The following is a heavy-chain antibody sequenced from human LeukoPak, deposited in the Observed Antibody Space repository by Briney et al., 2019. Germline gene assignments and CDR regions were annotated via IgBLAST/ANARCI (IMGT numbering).Heavy chain of an antibody. D-gene: IGHD2-21*02. CDR1: GGSISSTSYY. CDR3: ARHPLAGVTEMLAWFDP. V-gene: IGHV4-39*01. Sequence: SETLSLTCSVSGGSISSTSYYWGWIRQPPGKGLEWIGSINYSGRTYYNPSLKSRVTISVDTSKNQFSLKVRSVTAADTAVYYCARHPLAGVTEMLAWFDPWGQGTLVIVPS. J-gene: IGHJ5*02. CDR2: INYSGRT.